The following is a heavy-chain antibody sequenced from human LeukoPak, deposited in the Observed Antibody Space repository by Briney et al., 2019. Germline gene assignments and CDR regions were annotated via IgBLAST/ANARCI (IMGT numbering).Heavy chain of an antibody. V-gene: IGHV3-66*01. J-gene: IGHJ3*02. CDR1: VFTVSSNY. CDR3: AREEVTTGAFDI. D-gene: IGHD2-21*02. CDR2: IYSGGST. Sequence: GGSLSLSCAASVFTVSSNYMTWVRETPGEGLVWVSVIYSGGSTYYADSVKGRLTISRDNSKNTLYLQMNSLRAEDTAVYYCAREEVTTGAFDIWGQGTMVTVSS.